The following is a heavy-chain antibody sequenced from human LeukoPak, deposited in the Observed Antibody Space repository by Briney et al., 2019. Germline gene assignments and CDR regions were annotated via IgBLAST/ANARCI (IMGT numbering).Heavy chain of an antibody. CDR3: ARGNSYTSPYYFDY. CDR1: GFTFNNYA. CDR2: VRGGSGGR. Sequence: PGGSLRLSCAASGFTFNNYAMTWVRQAPGKGLEWVSTVRGGSGGRYYADSVKGRFTISGDNSKNTLYLQMNSLRDEDTAVYFCARGNSYTSPYYFDYWGQGTLVTVSS. J-gene: IGHJ4*02. V-gene: IGHV3-23*01. D-gene: IGHD5-18*01.